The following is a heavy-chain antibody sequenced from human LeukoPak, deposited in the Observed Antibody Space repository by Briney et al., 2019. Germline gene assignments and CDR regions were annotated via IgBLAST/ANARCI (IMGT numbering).Heavy chain of an antibody. CDR1: GYTFTNYG. D-gene: IGHD6-19*01. J-gene: IGHJ4*02. CDR3: ARDQAGIAVAGSIFDY. CDR2: ISAYNGNT. Sequence: ASVKVSCKASGYTFTNYGISWVRQAPGQGLEWMGWISAYNGNTNYAQKLQGRVTMTTDTSTSTAYMELRSLRSDDTAVYYCARDQAGIAVAGSIFDYWGQGTLVTVSS. V-gene: IGHV1-18*01.